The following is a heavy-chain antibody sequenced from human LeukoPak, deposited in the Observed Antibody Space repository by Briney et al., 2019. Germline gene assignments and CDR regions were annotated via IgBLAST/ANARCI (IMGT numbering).Heavy chain of an antibody. Sequence: GGSLRLSCAASGLTIRTSWMHWVRQAPGKGLVWVSRIKSGGSITSYTDSVKGRFTISRDNAKNTLYLQMNSLRAEDTAVYYCAREYDSGSFYNWGQGTLVTVSS. CDR1: GLTIRTSW. V-gene: IGHV3-74*01. J-gene: IGHJ4*02. CDR2: IKSGGSIT. CDR3: AREYDSGSFYN. D-gene: IGHD1-26*01.